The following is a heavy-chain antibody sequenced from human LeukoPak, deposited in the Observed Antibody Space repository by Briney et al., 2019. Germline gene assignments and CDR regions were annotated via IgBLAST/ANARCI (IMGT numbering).Heavy chain of an antibody. D-gene: IGHD6-13*01. CDR3: ASSAPGSSWYFGLYL. Sequence: GGSLRLSCAASGFTFSSYSMNWVRQAPGKGLEWVSSISSSSSYIYYADSVKGRFTISRDNAKNSLYLQMNSLRAEDTAVYYCASSAPGSSWYFGLYLWGQGTLVTVSS. CDR2: ISSSSSYI. V-gene: IGHV3-21*04. CDR1: GFTFSSYS. J-gene: IGHJ5*02.